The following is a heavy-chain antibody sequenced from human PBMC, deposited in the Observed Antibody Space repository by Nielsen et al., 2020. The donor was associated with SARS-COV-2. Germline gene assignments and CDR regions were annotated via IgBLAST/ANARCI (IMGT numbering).Heavy chain of an antibody. CDR2: IYTSGST. CDR3: ARTVDIYGMDV. D-gene: IGHD2-2*03. Sequence: SCTVSGGSISSGSYYWSWIRQPAGKGLEWIGRIYTSGSTNYNPSLKSRVTISVDTSKNQFSLKLSSVTAADTAVYYCARTVDIYGMDVWGQGTTVTVSS. J-gene: IGHJ6*02. CDR1: GGSISSGSYY. V-gene: IGHV4-61*02.